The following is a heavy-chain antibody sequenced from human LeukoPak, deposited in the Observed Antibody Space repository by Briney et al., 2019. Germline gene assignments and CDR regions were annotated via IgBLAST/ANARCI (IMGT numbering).Heavy chain of an antibody. CDR3: ARRIPGYYYFDY. J-gene: IGHJ4*02. V-gene: IGHV3-11*01. Sequence: PGGSLRLSCAASGFTFSDYYMSWIRQAPGKGLEWVSYISSSGSTIYYPDSVKGRFTISRDNAKNSLYLQMNSLGAEDTAVYYCARRIPGYYYFDYWGQGTLVIVSS. D-gene: IGHD6-13*01. CDR2: ISSSGSTI. CDR1: GFTFSDYY.